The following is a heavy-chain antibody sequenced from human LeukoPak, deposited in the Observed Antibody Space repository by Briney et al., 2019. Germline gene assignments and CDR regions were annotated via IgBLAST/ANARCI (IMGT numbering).Heavy chain of an antibody. Sequence: GGSLRLSCKGTGFIFSDYFVSWIRQAPGKGLEWIAYISTRGNFIFYSDFVKGRFTISRDDAKNSLYLQMNSLKDADTAVYYCARGLSDGVTYAFEIWGQGTMVTVSS. CDR2: ISTRGNFI. CDR3: ARGLSDGVTYAFEI. CDR1: GFIFSDYF. V-gene: IGHV3-11*01. J-gene: IGHJ3*02. D-gene: IGHD3-3*01.